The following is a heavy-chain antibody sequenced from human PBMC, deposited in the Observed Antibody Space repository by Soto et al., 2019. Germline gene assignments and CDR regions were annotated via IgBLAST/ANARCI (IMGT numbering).Heavy chain of an antibody. V-gene: IGHV3-48*03. CDR3: ARARIRAGITGTTYYYGMDV. CDR1: GFTLSDYE. J-gene: IGHJ6*02. D-gene: IGHD1-7*01. CDR2: ISTGSSTI. Sequence: PGGSLRLSCRASGFTLSDYEMHWVRQAPGKGLEWVSYISTGSSTIYYADSVKGRFTISRDNAKNSLFLEMNSLRPEDTAVYYCARARIRAGITGTTYYYGMDVWGQGTTVTVSS.